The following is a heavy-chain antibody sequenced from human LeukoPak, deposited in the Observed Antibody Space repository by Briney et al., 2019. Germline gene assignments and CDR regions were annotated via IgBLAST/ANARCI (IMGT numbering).Heavy chain of an antibody. V-gene: IGHV4-61*02. CDR3: ARGLRRFRANDY. Sequence: SETVSLTCTVSGGSISSGSYYWSWIRQPAGEGLEWIGRIYTSGSTNYNPSLKSRVTISVDTSKNQFSLKLSSVTAADTAVYYCARGLRRFRANDYWGQGTLVTVSS. J-gene: IGHJ4*02. CDR1: GGSISSGSYY. CDR2: IYTSGST. D-gene: IGHD3-10*01.